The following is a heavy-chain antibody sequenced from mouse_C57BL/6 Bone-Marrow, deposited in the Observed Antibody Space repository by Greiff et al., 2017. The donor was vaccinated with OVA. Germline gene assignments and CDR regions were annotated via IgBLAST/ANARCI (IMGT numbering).Heavy chain of an antibody. CDR3: ARWGLLRYYFDY. V-gene: IGHV1-22*01. CDR1: GYTFTDYN. CDR2: INPNNGGT. D-gene: IGHD1-1*01. Sequence: EVKVVESGPELVKPGASVKMSCKASGYTFTDYNMHWVKQSHGKSLEWIGYINPNNGGTSYNQKFKGKATLTGNKSSSTAYMELRSLASEDSAVYYCARWGLLRYYFDYWGQGTTLTVSS. J-gene: IGHJ2*01.